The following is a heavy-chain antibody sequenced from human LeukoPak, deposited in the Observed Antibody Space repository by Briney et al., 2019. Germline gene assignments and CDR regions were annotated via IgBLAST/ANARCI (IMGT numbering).Heavy chain of an antibody. CDR1: GDSISSGDYS. J-gene: IGHJ5*02. CDR2: IHDSGST. Sequence: SETLSLTCAASGDSISSGDYSWSWIRQPPGKGLEWIAYIHDSGSTYNNPSLKTRLSISIDTSKNQFSLKLNSVTAADTAVYCARVVAAAGNNWFDPWGQGTLVTVSS. V-gene: IGHV4-30-4*07. D-gene: IGHD6-13*01. CDR3: ARVVAAAGNNWFDP.